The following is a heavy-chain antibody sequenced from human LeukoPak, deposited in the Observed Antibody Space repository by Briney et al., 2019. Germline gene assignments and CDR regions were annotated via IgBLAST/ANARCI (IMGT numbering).Heavy chain of an antibody. Sequence: ASVKVSCXASGYTFTDYYMHWVRQALGQGLEWMEGINPNSGGTNCAQKFQGRVTMTRDTSISTAYMELSRLRSDDTAVYYCARGSPSGCTNGVCYSSGPNWFDPWGQGTLVTVSS. J-gene: IGHJ5*02. CDR1: GYTFTDYY. CDR3: ARGSPSGCTNGVCYSSGPNWFDP. CDR2: INPNSGGT. V-gene: IGHV1-2*02. D-gene: IGHD2-8*01.